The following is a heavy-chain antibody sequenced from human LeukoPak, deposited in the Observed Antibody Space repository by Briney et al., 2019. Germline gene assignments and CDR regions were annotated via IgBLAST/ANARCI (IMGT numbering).Heavy chain of an antibody. CDR3: ASSYYDFWSGYTFDP. CDR2: ISSSSSYI. J-gene: IGHJ5*02. Sequence: GGSLRLSCAASGFTFSSYSMNWVRQAPGKGLEWVSSISSSSSYIYYADSVKGRFTISRDNAKNSLYLQMNSLRAEDTAVYYCASSYYDFWSGYTFDPWGQGTLVTVSS. V-gene: IGHV3-21*01. D-gene: IGHD3-3*01. CDR1: GFTFSSYS.